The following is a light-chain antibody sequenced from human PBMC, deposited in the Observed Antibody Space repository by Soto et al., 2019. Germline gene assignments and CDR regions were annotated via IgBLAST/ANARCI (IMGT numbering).Light chain of an antibody. V-gene: IGKV1-5*03. CDR1: QSISNW. CDR3: QQYNSYSYT. J-gene: IGKJ2*01. Sequence: IQMTQSPSTLSASVGDRVTITCRASQSISNWLAWYQQKPGNAPNLLIYRASSLQSGVPSRFSGSGSGTEFTLTISSLQPDDFATYYCQQYNSYSYTFGQGTKLEIK. CDR2: RAS.